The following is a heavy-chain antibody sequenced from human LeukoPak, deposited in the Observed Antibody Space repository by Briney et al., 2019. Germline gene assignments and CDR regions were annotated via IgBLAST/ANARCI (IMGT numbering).Heavy chain of an antibody. Sequence: SETLSLTCAVYGGSFSGYYWSWIRQPPGKGLEWIGEINHSGSTNYNPSLKSRVTISVDTSKNQISLKLSSVTAADTAVYYCARVVGRYYFDSSDQPPSRMDVWGQGTTVTVSS. J-gene: IGHJ6*02. CDR3: ARVVGRYYFDSSDQPPSRMDV. CDR2: INHSGST. D-gene: IGHD3-22*01. V-gene: IGHV4-34*01. CDR1: GGSFSGYY.